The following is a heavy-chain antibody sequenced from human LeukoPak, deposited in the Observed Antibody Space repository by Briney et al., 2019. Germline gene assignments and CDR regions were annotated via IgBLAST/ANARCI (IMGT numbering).Heavy chain of an antibody. CDR2: IYHSGST. D-gene: IGHD3-22*01. CDR3: ARHLPTYYYDSSGYYPVAFDI. CDR1: GYSINSGYF. Sequence: SETLSLTCTVSGYSINSGYFWGWIRQPPGKGLESIGSIYHSGSTYSNPSLKSRVTISIDTSKNRFSLKLSSVTAADTAVYYCARHLPTYYYDSSGYYPVAFDIWGQGTMVTVSS. J-gene: IGHJ3*02. V-gene: IGHV4-38-2*02.